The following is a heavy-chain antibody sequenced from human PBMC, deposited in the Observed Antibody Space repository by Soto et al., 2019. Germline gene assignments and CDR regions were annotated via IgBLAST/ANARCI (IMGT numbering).Heavy chain of an antibody. V-gene: IGHV1-18*01. Sequence: QVQLVQSGAEVKKPGASVKVSCKASGYTFTSYGISWVRQAPGQGLEWMGWISAYNGNTNYVKNLQGRVTMTTDTSTSTAYRVLRSLRSDDTAVYYCASDSPPVDYWGQGTLVTVSS. CDR1: GYTFTSYG. J-gene: IGHJ4*02. CDR2: ISAYNGNT. CDR3: ASDSPPVDY.